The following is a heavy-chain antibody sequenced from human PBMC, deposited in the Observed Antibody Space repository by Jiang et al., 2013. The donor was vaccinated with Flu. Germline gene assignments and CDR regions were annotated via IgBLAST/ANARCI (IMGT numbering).Heavy chain of an antibody. CDR1: GFTFSSYA. D-gene: IGHD2-2*01. J-gene: IGHJ4*02. CDR3: AKGFFPLVPAVNLGYFDY. CDR2: ISNDGSDK. V-gene: IGHV3-30*18. Sequence: VQLLESGGGVVQPGRSLRLSCVASGFTFSSYAMHWVRQAPGKGLEWVAVISNDGSDKHYVDSVKGRFAISRDNSKNTLYLQMNSLRAEDTAVYYCAKGFFPLVPAVNLGYFDYWGQGTLVTVSS.